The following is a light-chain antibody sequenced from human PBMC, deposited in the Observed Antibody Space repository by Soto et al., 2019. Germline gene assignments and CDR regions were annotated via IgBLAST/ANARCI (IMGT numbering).Light chain of an antibody. CDR2: YDS. CDR3: QVWDTSSTDHPLYV. Sequence: SYELTQPPSVSVAPGHTATITCGGDIIESRSVHWYQQKPGQAPVLVIYYDSDRPSGIPERFSGSNSGNTATLTISRVEAGDEADYYCQVWDTSSTDHPLYVFGTGTKVTVL. J-gene: IGLJ1*01. V-gene: IGLV3-21*04. CDR1: IIESRS.